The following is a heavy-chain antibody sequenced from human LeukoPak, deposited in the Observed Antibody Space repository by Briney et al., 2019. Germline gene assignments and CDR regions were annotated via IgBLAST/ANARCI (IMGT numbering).Heavy chain of an antibody. J-gene: IGHJ5*02. CDR1: GGSISSSSYY. CDR3: GHNGGYIS. D-gene: IGHD4-17*01. Sequence: PSETLSLTCTVSGGSISSSSYYWGWIRQPPGKGLEWIGSIYYSGSTYYNPSLKSRVTISVDTSKNQFSLKLSSVTAADTAVYYCGHNGGYISWGQGTLVTVSS. CDR2: IYYSGST. V-gene: IGHV4-39*01.